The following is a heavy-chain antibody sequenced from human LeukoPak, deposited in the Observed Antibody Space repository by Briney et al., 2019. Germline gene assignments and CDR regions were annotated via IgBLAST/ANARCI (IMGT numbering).Heavy chain of an antibody. Sequence: ASVKVSCKASGDSFTSYGISWVRQAPGQGLEWMGWISAYNGNTDYAQSLQGRVTMTIATSTSTVYVELRSLRSDDTAVYYCARDVGRSYDLDYWGQGTLVTVSS. CDR1: GDSFTSYG. J-gene: IGHJ4*02. CDR3: ARDVGRSYDLDY. V-gene: IGHV1-18*04. CDR2: ISAYNGNT. D-gene: IGHD3-16*01.